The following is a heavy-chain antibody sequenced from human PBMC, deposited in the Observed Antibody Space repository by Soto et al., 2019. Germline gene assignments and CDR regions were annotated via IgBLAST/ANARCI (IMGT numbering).Heavy chain of an antibody. CDR2: ISYDGSNK. D-gene: IGHD5-12*01. Sequence: GGSLRLSCAASGFTFSSYATHWVRQAPGKGLEWVAVISYDGSNKYYADSVKGRFTISRDNSKNTLYLQMNSLRAEDTAVYYCARDYYRFNSGYGFSMDVWGQGTTVTVSS. CDR1: GFTFSSYA. CDR3: ARDYYRFNSGYGFSMDV. V-gene: IGHV3-30-3*01. J-gene: IGHJ6*02.